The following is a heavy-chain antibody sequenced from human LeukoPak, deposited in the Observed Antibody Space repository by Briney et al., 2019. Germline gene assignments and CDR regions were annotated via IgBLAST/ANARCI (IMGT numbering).Heavy chain of an antibody. V-gene: IGHV4-34*01. CDR1: GGSFSGYY. CDR2: INHSGST. D-gene: IGHD3-3*01. J-gene: IGHJ3*02. Sequence: SETLSLTCAVYGGSFSGYYWSWIRQPPGKGLEWIGEINHSGSTNYNPSLKSRVTISVDTSKNQLSLKLSSVTAADTAVYYCARSLEWLLYAFDISGQGTMVTVSS. CDR3: ARSLEWLLYAFDI.